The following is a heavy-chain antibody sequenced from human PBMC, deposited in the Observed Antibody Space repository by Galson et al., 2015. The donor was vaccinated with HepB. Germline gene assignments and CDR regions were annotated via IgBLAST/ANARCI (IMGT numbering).Heavy chain of an antibody. V-gene: IGHV3-21*01. Sequence: RLSCAASGFTFSSYSMNWVRQAPGKGLEWVSSISSSSSYIYYADSVKGRFTISRDNAKNSLYLQMNSLRAEDTAVYYCATLGYCSSTPPCDPEGGTPMDVWGKGTTVTVSS. CDR2: ISSSSSYI. J-gene: IGHJ6*03. D-gene: IGHD2-2*01. CDR1: GFTFSSYS. CDR3: ATLGYCSSTPPCDPEGGTPMDV.